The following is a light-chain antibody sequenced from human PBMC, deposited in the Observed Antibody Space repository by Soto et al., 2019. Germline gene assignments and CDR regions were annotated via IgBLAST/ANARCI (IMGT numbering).Light chain of an antibody. J-gene: IGKJ2*01. CDR2: KAS. CDR1: QSVSDW. V-gene: IGKV1-5*03. CDR3: QQYNTFSPYT. Sequence: DIQMTQSPSTLSASVGDRVTLTCRASQSVSDWLAWYQQKPGKAPKVLIYKASNLESGVPSRFSGSGSGTDFTLTISSLQPDDSATYYCQQYNTFSPYTFGQGTKLDIK.